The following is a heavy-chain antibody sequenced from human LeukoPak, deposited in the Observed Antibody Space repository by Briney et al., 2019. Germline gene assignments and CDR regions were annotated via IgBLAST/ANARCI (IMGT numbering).Heavy chain of an antibody. J-gene: IGHJ4*02. Sequence: GGSLRLSCAASGFTFSSYWMSWVRQAPRKGLEWVSYISSSGSTIYYADSVKGRFTISRDNAKNSLYLQMNSLRAEDTAVYYCARGGAVAGTGEDYWGQGTLVTVSS. V-gene: IGHV3-48*04. CDR1: GFTFSSYW. CDR3: ARGGAVAGTGEDY. D-gene: IGHD6-19*01. CDR2: ISSSGSTI.